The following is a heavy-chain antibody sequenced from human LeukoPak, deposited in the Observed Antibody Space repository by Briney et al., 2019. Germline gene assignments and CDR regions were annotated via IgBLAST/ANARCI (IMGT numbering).Heavy chain of an antibody. CDR1: GYTFTGYY. CDR3: ARDPGTAMVTGDDY. CDR2: INPNSGGT. Sequence: GASVKVSCKASGYTFTGYYMHWVRQAPGQGLEWMGWINPNSGGTNYAQKFQGRVTMTRDTSISTAYMELSRLRSDDTAVYYCARDPGTAMVTGDDYWGQGTLATVSS. D-gene: IGHD5-18*01. V-gene: IGHV1-2*02. J-gene: IGHJ4*02.